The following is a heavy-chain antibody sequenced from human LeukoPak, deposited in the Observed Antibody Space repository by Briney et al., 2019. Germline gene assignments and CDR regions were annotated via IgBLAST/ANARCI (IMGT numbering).Heavy chain of an antibody. Sequence: SETLSLTCTVSGGSISSYYWSWIRQPPGKGLEWIGYIYYSGSTNYNPSLKSRVTISVDTSKNQFSLKLSSETAADTAVYYCARLPIAVAVGNYFAYWGQGTLVTVSS. J-gene: IGHJ4*02. V-gene: IGHV4-59*08. D-gene: IGHD6-19*01. CDR3: ARLPIAVAVGNYFAY. CDR2: IYYSGST. CDR1: GGSISSYY.